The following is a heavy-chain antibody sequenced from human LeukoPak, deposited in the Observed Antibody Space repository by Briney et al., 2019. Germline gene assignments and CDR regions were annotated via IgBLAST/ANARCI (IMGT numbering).Heavy chain of an antibody. CDR3: ARENTYDSSGYYFGY. Sequence: QSGGSLRLSCAASGFTVSSNYMSWVRQAPGKGLEWVSVIYSGGSTYYADSVKGRFTISRDNSKNTLYLQMNSLRAEDTAVYYCARENTYDSSGYYFGYWGQGTLVTVSS. J-gene: IGHJ4*02. CDR1: GFTVSSNY. V-gene: IGHV3-53*01. D-gene: IGHD3-22*01. CDR2: IYSGGST.